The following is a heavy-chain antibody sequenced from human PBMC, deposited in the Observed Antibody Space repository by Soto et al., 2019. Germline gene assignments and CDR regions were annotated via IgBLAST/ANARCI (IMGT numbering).Heavy chain of an antibody. CDR3: ARRRSGRWSPNNWFDP. D-gene: IGHD2-15*01. Sequence: QVQLQESGPRLVKPSETLSLTCNVSGGSISDFSWSWIRQPPGRGLEWIGSINYNENTNYNPSLQSRVTISVDTSMNQFSLKLNSVTAADAAVYYCARRRSGRWSPNNWFDPWGQGTLVTVSS. J-gene: IGHJ5*02. CDR2: INYNENT. V-gene: IGHV4-59*01. CDR1: GGSISDFS.